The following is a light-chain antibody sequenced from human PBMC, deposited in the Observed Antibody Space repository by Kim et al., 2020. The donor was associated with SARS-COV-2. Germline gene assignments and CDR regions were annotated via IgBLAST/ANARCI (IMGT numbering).Light chain of an antibody. CDR2: YDS. Sequence: SYELTQPPSVSVAPGKTARITRGGNNIGSKSVHWYQQKPGQAPVLVIYYDSDRPSGIPERFSGSNSGNTATLTISRVEAGDEADYYCQVWDSSSDHPYVFGTGTEVTVL. CDR3: QVWDSSSDHPYV. J-gene: IGLJ1*01. V-gene: IGLV3-21*04. CDR1: NIGSKS.